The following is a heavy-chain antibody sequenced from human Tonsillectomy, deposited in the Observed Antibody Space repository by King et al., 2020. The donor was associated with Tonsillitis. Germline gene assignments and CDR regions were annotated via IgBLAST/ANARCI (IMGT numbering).Heavy chain of an antibody. CDR1: GFSLSTCGVG. CDR2: IYWDDDK. D-gene: IGHD3-3*01. J-gene: IGHJ4*02. V-gene: IGHV2-5*02. Sequence: ITLNEFGPTLVKPTQTLTLTCTFSGFSLSTCGVGVGWIRPPPGKALEWLAHIYWDDDKRYSPSLKNRRTITNDTSKHQVVLTMTNMYPVDTATYYCAHRRGDFWGGSRPFDYWGQGTLVTVSS. CDR3: AHRRGDFWGGSRPFDY.